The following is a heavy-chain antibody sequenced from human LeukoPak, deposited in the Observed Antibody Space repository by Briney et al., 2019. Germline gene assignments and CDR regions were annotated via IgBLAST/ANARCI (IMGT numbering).Heavy chain of an antibody. CDR2: INAGNGNT. CDR3: ARAGVYVRPWFDP. V-gene: IGHV1-3*01. Sequence: ASVKVSCKASGYTFTSYAMRWVRQAPGQRLEWMGWINAGNGNTKYSQKFQGRVTITRDTSASTAYMELSSLRSEDTAVYYCARAGVYVRPWFDPWGQGTLVTVSS. D-gene: IGHD2/OR15-2a*01. J-gene: IGHJ5*02. CDR1: GYTFTSYA.